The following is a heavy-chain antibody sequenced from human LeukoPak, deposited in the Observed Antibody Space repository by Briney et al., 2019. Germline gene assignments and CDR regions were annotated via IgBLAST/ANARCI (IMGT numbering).Heavy chain of an antibody. V-gene: IGHV4-39*01. D-gene: IGHD3-9*01. Sequence: PSETLSLTCTVSGGSISSSSYYWGWIRQPPGKGLEWIGSIYYSGSTYYNPSLKSRVTISVDTSKNQFSLKLSSVTAADTAVYYCARGITIFLWERGIRLDYWGQGTLVTVSS. CDR2: IYYSGST. CDR3: ARGITIFLWERGIRLDY. CDR1: GGSISSSSYY. J-gene: IGHJ4*02.